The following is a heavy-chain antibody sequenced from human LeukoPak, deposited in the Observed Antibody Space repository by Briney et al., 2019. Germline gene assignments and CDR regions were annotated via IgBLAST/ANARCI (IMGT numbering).Heavy chain of an antibody. Sequence: GASVKVSCKASGYTFTGYYMHWVRQAPGQGLEWMGWINPNSGGTNYAQKFQGRVTMTRDTSISTAYMELSRLRSDDTAVYYCARDPHYYDSSGYPYYYYYGMDVWGQGTTVTVSS. CDR2: INPNSGGT. V-gene: IGHV1-2*02. CDR1: GYTFTGYY. J-gene: IGHJ6*02. D-gene: IGHD3-22*01. CDR3: ARDPHYYDSSGYPYYYYYGMDV.